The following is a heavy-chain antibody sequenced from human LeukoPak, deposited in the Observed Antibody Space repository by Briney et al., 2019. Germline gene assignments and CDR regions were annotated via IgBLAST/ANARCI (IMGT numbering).Heavy chain of an antibody. CDR2: ISGSGGAT. V-gene: IGHV3-23*01. CDR1: GFTFSSYA. D-gene: IGHD3-10*01. Sequence: GGSLRLSCAASGFTFSSYAMNWVRQAPGKGLEWVSAISGSGGATYYADSVKGRFTMSRDNSKNTLYLQMNSLRAEDTAVYYCARWGGDEDRGDYWGQGTLVTVSS. J-gene: IGHJ4*02. CDR3: ARWGGDEDRGDY.